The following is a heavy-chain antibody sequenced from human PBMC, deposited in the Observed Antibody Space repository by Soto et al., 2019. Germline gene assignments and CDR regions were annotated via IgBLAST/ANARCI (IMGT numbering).Heavy chain of an antibody. V-gene: IGHV3-23*01. CDR2: ISGSGGST. CDR3: AKGTSGSYYYYYYMDV. D-gene: IGHD2-8*01. Sequence: GGSLRLSCAASGFTFSSYAMSWVRQAPGKGLEWVSAISGSGGSTYYADSVKGRFTISRDNSKNTLYLQMNSLRAEDTAVYYCAKGTSGSYYYYYYMDVWGKGTTVTVSS. CDR1: GFTFSSYA. J-gene: IGHJ6*03.